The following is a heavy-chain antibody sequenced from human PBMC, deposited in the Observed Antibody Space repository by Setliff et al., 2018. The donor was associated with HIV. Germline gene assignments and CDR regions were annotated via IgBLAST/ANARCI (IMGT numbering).Heavy chain of an antibody. CDR2: INHRGNT. CDR3: TKSLVVTAPLDY. V-gene: IGHV4-34*01. J-gene: IGHJ4*02. D-gene: IGHD2-21*02. CDR1: GGSFSGYY. Sequence: SDTLSLTCAVYGGSFSGYYWNWIRQSPGKGLEWIGEINHRGNTNYNPSLKNRVTISMDTSKNQFSLKLNSVTAADTAVYYCTKSLVVTAPLDYWGQGTLVTVSS.